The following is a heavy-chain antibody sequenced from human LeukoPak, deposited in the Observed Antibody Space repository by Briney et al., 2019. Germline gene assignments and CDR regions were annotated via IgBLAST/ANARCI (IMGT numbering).Heavy chain of an antibody. J-gene: IGHJ4*02. V-gene: IGHV3-23*01. CDR3: AKGDYYDKEYYFDY. CDR2: ISGSGGST. Sequence: GGSLRLSCAASGFTFSSHAMSWVRQAPGKGLEWVSAISGSGGSTYYADSVKGRFTISRDNSKNTLYLQMNSLRAEDTAVYYCAKGDYYDKEYYFDYWGQGTLVTVSS. CDR1: GFTFSSHA. D-gene: IGHD3-22*01.